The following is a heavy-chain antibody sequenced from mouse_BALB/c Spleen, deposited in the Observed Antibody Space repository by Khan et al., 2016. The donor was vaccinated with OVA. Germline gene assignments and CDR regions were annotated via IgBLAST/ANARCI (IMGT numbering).Heavy chain of an antibody. CDR2: IIPSNDYT. Sequence: QVQLKESGAELARPGASVKMSCKASGYTFTTYTIHWVKQRPGQGLEWIGYIIPSNDYTNYNQKFKDRATLTADKSSSTAYMQLSSLTSEDSSVYYCAREGAYYRSYGGFAYWGQGTLVTVSA. CDR3: AREGAYYRSYGGFAY. J-gene: IGHJ3*01. CDR1: GYTFTTYT. D-gene: IGHD2-14*01. V-gene: IGHV1-4*01.